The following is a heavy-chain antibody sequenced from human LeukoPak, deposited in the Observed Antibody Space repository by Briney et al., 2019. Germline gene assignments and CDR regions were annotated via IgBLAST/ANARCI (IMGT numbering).Heavy chain of an antibody. J-gene: IGHJ3*02. V-gene: IGHV4-34*01. CDR2: INHSGST. D-gene: IGHD3-10*01. CDR3: ARGPPLWRKGNAFDI. Sequence: SSETLSLTCAVYGGSFSGYYWSWIRQPPGKGLEWIGEINHSGSTNYNPSLKSRVTISVDTSKNQFSLKLSSVTAADTAVYYCARGPPLWRKGNAFDIWGQGTMVTVSS. CDR1: GGSFSGYY.